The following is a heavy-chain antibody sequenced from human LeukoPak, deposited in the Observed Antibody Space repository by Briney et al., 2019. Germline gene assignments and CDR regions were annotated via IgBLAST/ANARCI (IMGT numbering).Heavy chain of an antibody. CDR3: ARGSDTAMVLFSCFDY. CDR1: GFTFSTYT. D-gene: IGHD5-18*01. Sequence: GGSLRLSCAASGFTFSTYTMNWVRQAPGKGLEWVSSISSSSSYIYYADSVKGRFTISRDNARKSLYLQMNTLRAEDTAVYYCARGSDTAMVLFSCFDYWGQGTLVTVSS. V-gene: IGHV3-21*01. J-gene: IGHJ4*02. CDR2: ISSSSSYI.